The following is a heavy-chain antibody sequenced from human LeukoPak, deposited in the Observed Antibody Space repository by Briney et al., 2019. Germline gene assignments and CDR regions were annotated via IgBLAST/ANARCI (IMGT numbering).Heavy chain of an antibody. D-gene: IGHD4-23*01. J-gene: IGHJ3*02. CDR2: IYPGESDT. V-gene: IGHV5-51*01. Sequence: GGSLEISCKGSGYIFTNYWIAWVRQMPGKGLEWMGIIYPGESDTRYSPSFQGQVTISADKSISTAYLQWSSLKASDTAMYYCARTTTVVTTDAFDIWGQGTMVTVSS. CDR1: GYIFTNYW. CDR3: ARTTTVVTTDAFDI.